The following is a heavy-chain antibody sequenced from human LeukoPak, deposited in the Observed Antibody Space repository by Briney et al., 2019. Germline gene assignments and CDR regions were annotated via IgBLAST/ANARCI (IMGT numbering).Heavy chain of an antibody. CDR2: IYPGDSDT. CDR1: GYSFTSYW. J-gene: IGHJ3*02. V-gene: IGHV5-51*01. D-gene: IGHD4-17*01. Sequence: GESLQISCQGSGYSFTSYWIGWVRQMPGKGLEWMGIIYPGDSDTRYSPSFQGQVTISADKSISTAYLQWSSLKASDTAMYYCARRGATVTTYLAFDIWGQGTMVTVSS. CDR3: ARRGATVTTYLAFDI.